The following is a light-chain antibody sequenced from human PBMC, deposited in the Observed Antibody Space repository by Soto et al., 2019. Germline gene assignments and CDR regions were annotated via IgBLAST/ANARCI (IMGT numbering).Light chain of an antibody. CDR2: GAS. CDR3: PQYNNWPKT. CDR1: QSGSSN. V-gene: IGKV3-15*01. Sequence: EIVMTQSPATLSVSPGERATLPCRASQSGSSNLAWYQQKPGQAPRLLIYGASTRATGIPARFSGSGSGTEFTLTISSLQSEDFAVYYCPQYNNWPKTFGQGTKLEIK. J-gene: IGKJ2*01.